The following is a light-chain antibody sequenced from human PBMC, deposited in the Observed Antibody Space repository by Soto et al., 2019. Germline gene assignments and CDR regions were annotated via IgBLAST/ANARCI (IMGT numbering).Light chain of an antibody. CDR3: QSYDSSLSAV. J-gene: IGLJ7*01. CDR2: GNN. Sequence: QSVLTQPPSVYGAPGQRVTISCTGSSSNIGAGYDVNWYQQLPGTAPNLLIYGNNNRPSGVPDRFSGSKSGTSASLAITGLQAEDEADYYCQSYDSSLSAVFGGGTQLTVL. CDR1: SSNIGAGYD. V-gene: IGLV1-40*01.